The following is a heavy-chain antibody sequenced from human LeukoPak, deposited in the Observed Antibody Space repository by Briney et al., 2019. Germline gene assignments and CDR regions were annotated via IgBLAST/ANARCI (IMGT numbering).Heavy chain of an antibody. V-gene: IGHV5-51*01. CDR1: GYSFTSYW. Sequence: GESLEISCKGSGYSFTSYWSGWVRQMPGKGLEGMGIIYPGDCDTTYSPSFQGQVTISADKSISTAYLQWSSLKASDTAMYYCARSRYDFWSGYYSAGYNWFDPWGQGTLVTVSS. D-gene: IGHD3-3*01. CDR2: IYPGDCDT. CDR3: ARSRYDFWSGYYSAGYNWFDP. J-gene: IGHJ5*02.